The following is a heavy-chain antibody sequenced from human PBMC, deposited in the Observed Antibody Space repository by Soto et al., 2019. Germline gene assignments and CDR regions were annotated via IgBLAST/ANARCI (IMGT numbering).Heavy chain of an antibody. CDR2: ISTYNGDT. J-gene: IGHJ6*02. D-gene: IGHD2-15*01. CDR1: GYTFSTSG. V-gene: IGHV1-18*01. CDR3: ARAGAAPYYYYGMDV. Sequence: QVQLVQSGAEVRKPGASVKVSCEASGYTFSTSGMSWLRQAPGQGLEGMGWISTYNGDTNDAPKFQDRVTMTSATSTSPVYMELRSLRSDDTAVYYCARAGAAPYYYYGMDVWGQGTRVTVSS.